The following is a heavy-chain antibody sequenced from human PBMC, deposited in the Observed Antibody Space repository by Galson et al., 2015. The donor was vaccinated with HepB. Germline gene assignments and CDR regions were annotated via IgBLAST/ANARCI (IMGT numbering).Heavy chain of an antibody. V-gene: IGHV1-18*01. J-gene: IGHJ2*01. CDR2: ISVYTGNT. Sequence: SVKVSCKASGYSFSNYGISWVRQAPGQGLEWMGWISVYTGNTKYAQKLHGRVSLTTDSSTSTAFMELKSLRPDDTVVYYCAKDHSYHDTSGYYPDWYIDLWGRGTLVTVS. CDR3: AKDHSYHDTSGYYPDWYIDL. D-gene: IGHD3-22*01. CDR1: GYSFSNYG.